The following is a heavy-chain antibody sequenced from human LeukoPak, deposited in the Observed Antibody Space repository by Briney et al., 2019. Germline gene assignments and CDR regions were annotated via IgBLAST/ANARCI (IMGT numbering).Heavy chain of an antibody. D-gene: IGHD5-24*01. CDR2: IRYDGSNK. CDR1: GFTFSSYS. J-gene: IGHJ4*02. V-gene: IGHV3-30*02. Sequence: GGSLRLSCAASGFTFSSYSMNWVRQAPGKGLEWVAFIRYDGSNKYYADSVKGRFTISRDNSKNTLYLQMNSLRAEDTAVYYCAKRDGYIVGGFDYWGQGTLVTVSS. CDR3: AKRDGYIVGGFDY.